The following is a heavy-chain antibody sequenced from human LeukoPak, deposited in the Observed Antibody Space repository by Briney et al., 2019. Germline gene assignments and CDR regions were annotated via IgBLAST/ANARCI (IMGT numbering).Heavy chain of an antibody. CDR2: IWYDGSNK. V-gene: IGHV3-33*01. D-gene: IGHD3-16*01. J-gene: IGHJ4*02. CDR1: GFSFSNYG. CDR3: ARSNNGGWGFCDY. Sequence: GGSLRLSCAASGFSFSNYGMHWVRQAPGKGLEWVAVIWYDGSNKYYADSVKGRFTISRDNSKNTLYVQMSSLRAEDTAVYYCARSNNGGWGFCDYWGQGSLVTVCS.